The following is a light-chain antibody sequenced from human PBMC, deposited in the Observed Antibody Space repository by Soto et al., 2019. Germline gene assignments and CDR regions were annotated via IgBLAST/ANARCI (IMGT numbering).Light chain of an antibody. Sequence: QAVVTQPPSVSGAPGQRVTISCTGSSSNIGAGYDVHWYQQLPGTAPKLLIYGNNNRPSGVSDRFSGSNSGTSASLAITGLQPDDEADYYCQPYDSRLSGSVVFGGGTKLTVL. J-gene: IGLJ2*01. CDR1: SSNIGAGYD. CDR3: QPYDSRLSGSVV. CDR2: GNN. V-gene: IGLV1-40*01.